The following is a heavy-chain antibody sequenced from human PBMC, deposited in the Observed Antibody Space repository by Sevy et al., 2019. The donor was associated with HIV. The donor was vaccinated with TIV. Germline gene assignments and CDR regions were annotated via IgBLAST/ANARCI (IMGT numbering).Heavy chain of an antibody. CDR1: GFIFSRYA. Sequence: GGSLRLSCVTSGFIFSRYAMIWVRRAPGKGLEWVSYSSSISGPTYYADSVEGRFTISRDNAKNSLFLQMNSLRDEDTAVYYCATGRGFFWGQGTLVTVSS. CDR3: ATGRGFF. CDR2: SSSISGPT. V-gene: IGHV3-48*02. D-gene: IGHD1-1*01. J-gene: IGHJ1*01.